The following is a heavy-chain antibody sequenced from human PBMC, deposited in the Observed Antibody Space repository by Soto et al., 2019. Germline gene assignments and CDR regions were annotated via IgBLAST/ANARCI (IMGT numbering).Heavy chain of an antibody. CDR2: IYHSGST. V-gene: IGHV4-38-2*02. Sequence: SETLSLTCTVSGYSISSGYYWGWIRQPPGKGLEWIGSIYHSGSTYYNPSLKSRVTISVDTSKNQFSLKLSSVTAADTAVYYCARDIVVPAAKIRDFYYYYYGMDVWGQGTTVTVSS. CDR3: ARDIVVPAAKIRDFYYYYYGMDV. CDR1: GYSISSGYY. J-gene: IGHJ6*02. D-gene: IGHD2-2*01.